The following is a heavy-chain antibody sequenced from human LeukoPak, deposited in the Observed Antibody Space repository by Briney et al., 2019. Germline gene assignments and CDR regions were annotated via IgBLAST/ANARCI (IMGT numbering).Heavy chain of an antibody. CDR2: INPNSGGT. V-gene: IGHV1-2*02. J-gene: IGHJ5*02. D-gene: IGHD2-2*01. Sequence: ASVKVSCKASGYTFTGYYMHWVRQAPGQGLEWMGRINPNSGGTNYAQKFQGRVTMTRDTSISTAYMELSRLRSDDTAVYYCARKVVPAAMKNWFDPWGQGTLVTVSS. CDR1: GYTFTGYY. CDR3: ARKVVPAAMKNWFDP.